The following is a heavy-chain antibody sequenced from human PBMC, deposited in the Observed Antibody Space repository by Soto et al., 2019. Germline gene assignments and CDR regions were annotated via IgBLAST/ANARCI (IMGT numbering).Heavy chain of an antibody. CDR1: GDTFSFYS. J-gene: IGHJ4*02. Sequence: ASVKVSCKASGDTFSFYSINWVRQAPGLGLEWMGWMNPNSGNTGYAQKFQGRVTMTRNTSISTAYMELSSLRSEDTAVYYCARASPPDYWGQGTLVTVSS. V-gene: IGHV1-8*02. CDR2: MNPNSGNT. CDR3: ARASPPDY.